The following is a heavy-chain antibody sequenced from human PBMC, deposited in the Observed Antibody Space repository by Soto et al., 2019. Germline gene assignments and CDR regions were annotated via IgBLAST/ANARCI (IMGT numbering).Heavy chain of an antibody. CDR3: ARNMVRGAPNWFDP. CDR1: GGSISSGGYS. J-gene: IGHJ5*02. Sequence: SETLSLTCAVSGGSISSGGYSWSWIRQPPGRGLEWIGYIYHSGSTYYNPSLKSRVTISVDRSKNQFSLKLSSVTAADTAVYYCARNMVRGAPNWFDPWGQGTLVPVYS. D-gene: IGHD3-10*01. V-gene: IGHV4-30-2*01. CDR2: IYHSGST.